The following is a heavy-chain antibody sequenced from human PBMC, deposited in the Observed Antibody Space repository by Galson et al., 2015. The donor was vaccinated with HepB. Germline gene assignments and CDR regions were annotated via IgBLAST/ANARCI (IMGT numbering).Heavy chain of an antibody. CDR2: IYPGDSDT. Sequence: QSGAEVKKPGESLKISCKGSGYSFTSYWIAWVRQMPGKGLEWMGIIYPGDSDTTYSPSFQGQVTISADKSISTAYLQWSGLKASDTAMYYCARQSGYCSTTSCPGGAFDIWGQGTMVTVSS. D-gene: IGHD2-2*01. V-gene: IGHV5-51*01. J-gene: IGHJ3*02. CDR3: ARQSGYCSTTSCPGGAFDI. CDR1: GYSFTSYW.